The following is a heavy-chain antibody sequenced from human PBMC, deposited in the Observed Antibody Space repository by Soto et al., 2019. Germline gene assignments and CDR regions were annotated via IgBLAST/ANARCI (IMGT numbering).Heavy chain of an antibody. Sequence: EVQLVESGGGLVQPGGSPRLSCAVSGFTFLNYWMHWVRQAPGKGLVWVSRVNSDGSNTAYADSVKGRFTVSRDNAKNTLYLQMNSLRAEDTAVYYCARVAGDLYYYGMDVWGQGTTVTVSS. CDR3: ARVAGDLYYYGMDV. CDR2: VNSDGSNT. V-gene: IGHV3-74*01. CDR1: GFTFLNYW. D-gene: IGHD7-27*01. J-gene: IGHJ6*02.